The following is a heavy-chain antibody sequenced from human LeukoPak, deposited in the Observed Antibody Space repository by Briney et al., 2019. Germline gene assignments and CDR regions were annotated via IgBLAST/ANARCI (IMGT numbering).Heavy chain of an antibody. V-gene: IGHV3-48*03. J-gene: IGHJ4*02. CDR1: GFTFSSYE. CDR2: ISSSGSTI. D-gene: IGHD2-21*01. Sequence: GGSLRLSCAASGFTFSSYEMNWVRQAPGKGLEWVSYISSSGSTIYYADSVKGRFTISRDNAKNSLYLQMNSLRAEDTAVYYCARAARIFPLDYWGPGTLVTVSS. CDR3: ARAARIFPLDY.